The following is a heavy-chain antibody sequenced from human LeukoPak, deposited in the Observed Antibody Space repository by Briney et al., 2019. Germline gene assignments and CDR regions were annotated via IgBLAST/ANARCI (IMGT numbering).Heavy chain of an antibody. Sequence: GGSLRLSCAASGFTFSNYAMSWVRQAPGKGLEWVSDVTGSGGSTYYADSVKGRFTISRDNSKNTLYLQMNSLRAEDTAVYYCAKGGYSSGWGLFDYWGKGTLVTVSS. CDR2: VTGSGGST. J-gene: IGHJ4*02. CDR3: AKGGYSSGWGLFDY. CDR1: GFTFSNYA. V-gene: IGHV3-23*01. D-gene: IGHD6-19*01.